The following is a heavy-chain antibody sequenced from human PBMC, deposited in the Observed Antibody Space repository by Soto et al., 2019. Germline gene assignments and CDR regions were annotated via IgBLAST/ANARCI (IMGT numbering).Heavy chain of an antibody. CDR2: IIPIFGTA. Sequence: SVKVSCKASGGTFSSYAISWVRQAPGQGLEWMGGIIPIFGTANYAQKFQGRVTITADESTSTAYMELSSLRSEDTAVYYCARGVACSSTSCYYYYGMDVWGQGTTVTVYS. CDR3: ARGVACSSTSCYYYYGMDV. D-gene: IGHD2-2*01. CDR1: GGTFSSYA. J-gene: IGHJ6*02. V-gene: IGHV1-69*13.